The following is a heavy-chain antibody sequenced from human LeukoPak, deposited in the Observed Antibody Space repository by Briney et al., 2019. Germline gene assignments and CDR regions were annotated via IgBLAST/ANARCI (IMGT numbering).Heavy chain of an antibody. CDR2: ISSHSRDI. CDR1: GYTFNTYS. D-gene: IGHD6-6*01. V-gene: IGHV3-21*01. CDR3: ARDDRDISSFRFDY. Sequence: PGGSLRLSCAASGYTFNTYSMNWVRQAPGKGLEWVSSISSHSRDIYYADSVKGRFTISRDNAKNSLHPQMNSLRAEDTAVYYCARDDRDISSFRFDYWGHGILVTVSS. J-gene: IGHJ4*01.